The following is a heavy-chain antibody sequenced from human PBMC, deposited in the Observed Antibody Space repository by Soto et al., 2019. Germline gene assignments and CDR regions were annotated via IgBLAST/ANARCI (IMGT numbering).Heavy chain of an antibody. CDR2: IYHSGST. Sequence: QVQLQESGPGLVKPSGTLSLTCAVSGGSISSSNWWSWVRQPPGKGLEWIGEIYHSGSTNYNPSLKSRVTISVDKSKNQFSLKLSSVTAADTAVYYCARDPAGCSSTSSYKNGMDVWGQGTTVTVSS. D-gene: IGHD2-2*02. CDR1: GGSISSSNW. V-gene: IGHV4-4*02. J-gene: IGHJ6*02. CDR3: ARDPAGCSSTSSYKNGMDV.